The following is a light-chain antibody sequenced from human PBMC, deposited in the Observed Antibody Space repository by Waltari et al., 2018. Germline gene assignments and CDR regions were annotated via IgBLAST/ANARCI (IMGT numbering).Light chain of an antibody. CDR2: VVS. CDR3: CSYTTSSTYI. J-gene: IGLJ1*01. V-gene: IGLV2-14*01. Sequence: QSAPTQPPSVSGSPGQSVPISCTGTSSDVGGSNFVPLYQPHPGKAPKLIIYVVSKPPSGVSDRFSGSKSGNTASLTISGLQAEDEADYYCCSYTTSSTYIFGAGTRLTVL. CDR1: SSDVGGSNF.